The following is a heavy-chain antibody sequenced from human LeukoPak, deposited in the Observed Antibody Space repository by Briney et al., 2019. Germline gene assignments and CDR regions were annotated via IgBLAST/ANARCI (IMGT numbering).Heavy chain of an antibody. J-gene: IGHJ4*02. CDR1: GYTFTSYY. V-gene: IGHV1-46*01. Sequence: GASVKVSCKASGYTFTSYYMHWVRQAPGQELEWMGIINPSGGSTSYAQKFQGRVTMTRDTSTSTVYMELSSLRSEDTAVYYCHCSSTSYPYFDYWGQGTLVTVSS. CDR2: INPSGGST. CDR3: HCSSTSYPYFDY. D-gene: IGHD2-2*01.